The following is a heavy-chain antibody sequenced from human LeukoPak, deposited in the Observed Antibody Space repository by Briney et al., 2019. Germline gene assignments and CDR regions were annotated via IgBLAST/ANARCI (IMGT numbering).Heavy chain of an antibody. J-gene: IGHJ4*02. CDR3: ASLHTPGYFDY. CDR2: IYYSGST. D-gene: IGHD1-14*01. CDR1: GGSISSSSYY. V-gene: IGHV4-39*01. Sequence: PSETLSLTCTVSGGSISSSSYYWGWIRQPPGKGLEWIGTIYYSGSTYYHPSLKSRLTISVDTSKNQFSLKLSSVTAADTAIYYCASLHTPGYFDYWGQGTLVTVSS.